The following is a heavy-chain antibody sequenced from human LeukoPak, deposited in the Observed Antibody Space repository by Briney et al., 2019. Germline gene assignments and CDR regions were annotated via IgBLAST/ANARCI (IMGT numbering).Heavy chain of an antibody. V-gene: IGHV3-7*05. CDR3: AKDEDNYDFWSGYDGMDV. J-gene: IGHJ6*02. D-gene: IGHD3-3*01. Sequence: GGSLRLSCAASGFTFSSHWVAWLRQAPEKGLEWVANIKQDGSEIYYVDSVKGRFTISRDNAKNSLYLQMDSLRAEDTAVYYCAKDEDNYDFWSGYDGMDVWGQGTTVTVSS. CDR1: GFTFSSHW. CDR2: IKQDGSEI.